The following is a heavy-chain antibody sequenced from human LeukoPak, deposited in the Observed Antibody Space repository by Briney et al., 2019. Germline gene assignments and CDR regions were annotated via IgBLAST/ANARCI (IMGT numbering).Heavy chain of an antibody. V-gene: IGHV3-11*04. Sequence: PGGSLRLSCAASGFTFSDYYKSWIRQAPGKGLEWVSYISSSGSTIYYADSVKGRFTISRDNSKNTLYLQMNSLRAEDTAVYYCASEPHYPGMNWYDPWGQGTLVTVSS. J-gene: IGHJ5*02. D-gene: IGHD3-10*01. CDR3: ASEPHYPGMNWYDP. CDR1: GFTFSDYY. CDR2: ISSSGSTI.